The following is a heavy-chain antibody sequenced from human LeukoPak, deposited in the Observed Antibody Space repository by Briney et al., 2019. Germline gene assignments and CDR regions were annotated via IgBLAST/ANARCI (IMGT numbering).Heavy chain of an antibody. CDR2: INHSGST. CDR1: GGSISSGGYY. J-gene: IGHJ4*02. CDR3: AVKHERYSSDGRSSSSGGRGIKDYFDY. D-gene: IGHD6-6*01. V-gene: IGHV4-30-2*01. Sequence: KPSQTLSLTCTVSGGSISSGGYYWSWIRQPPGKGLEWIGEINHSGSTNYNPSLKSRVTISVDTSKNQFSLKLSSVTAADTAVYYCAVKHERYSSDGRSSSSGGRGIKDYFDYWGQGTLVTVSS.